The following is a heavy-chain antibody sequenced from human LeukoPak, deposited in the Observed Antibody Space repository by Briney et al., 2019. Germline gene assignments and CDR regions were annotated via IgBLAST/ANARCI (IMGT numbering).Heavy chain of an antibody. Sequence: ASVKVSCKASGYTFTSYDINWVRQATGQGLEWMGWMNPNSGNTGYAQKFQGRVTMTRDMSTSTVYMELSSLRSEDTAVYYCARDLGATVTTTAFGYWGQGTLVTVSS. J-gene: IGHJ4*02. CDR3: ARDLGATVTTTAFGY. V-gene: IGHV1-8*02. CDR2: MNPNSGNT. CDR1: GYTFTSYD. D-gene: IGHD4-17*01.